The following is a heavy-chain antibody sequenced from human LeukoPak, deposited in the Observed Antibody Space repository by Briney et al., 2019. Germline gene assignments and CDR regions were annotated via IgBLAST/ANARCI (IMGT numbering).Heavy chain of an antibody. D-gene: IGHD3-10*01. CDR1: GFTFSSYA. J-gene: IGHJ4*02. Sequence: PGGSLRLSCAASGFTFSSYAMHWVRQAPDKGLEWVAVISYDGSNKYYADSVKGRFTISRDNSKNTLYLQMNSLRAEDTAVYYCARDGSGMGDFDYWGQGTLVTVSS. CDR3: ARDGSGMGDFDY. CDR2: ISYDGSNK. V-gene: IGHV3-30-3*01.